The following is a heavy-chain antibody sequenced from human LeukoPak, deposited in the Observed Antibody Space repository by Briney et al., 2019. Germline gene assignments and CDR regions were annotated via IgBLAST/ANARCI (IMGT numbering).Heavy chain of an antibody. CDR2: INPSGGST. J-gene: IGHJ6*03. D-gene: IGHD4-17*01. CDR3: ASWGAVTTRRHYYYYMDV. V-gene: IGHV1-46*01. Sequence: ASVKVSCKASGYTFTSYYMHWVRQAPGQGLEWMGIINPSGGSTSYAQKFQGRVTITADKSTSTAYMELSSLRSEDTAVYYCASWGAVTTRRHYYYYMDVWGKGTTVTVSS. CDR1: GYTFTSYY.